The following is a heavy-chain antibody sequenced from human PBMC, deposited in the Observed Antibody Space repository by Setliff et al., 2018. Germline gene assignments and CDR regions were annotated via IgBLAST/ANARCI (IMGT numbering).Heavy chain of an antibody. Sequence: PSETLSLTCTVSGGSISSSSYYRTWIRQPPGKGLEWIGYFYHSGSTNYNPSLKGRVTMTSDTSRNQLSLKLTSVSAADTAIYYCARSSYYASGNSHNYYMDVWGKGTAVTVSS. CDR3: ARSSYYASGNSHNYYMDV. D-gene: IGHD3-10*01. CDR2: FYHSGST. V-gene: IGHV4-61*05. J-gene: IGHJ6*03. CDR1: GGSISSSSYY.